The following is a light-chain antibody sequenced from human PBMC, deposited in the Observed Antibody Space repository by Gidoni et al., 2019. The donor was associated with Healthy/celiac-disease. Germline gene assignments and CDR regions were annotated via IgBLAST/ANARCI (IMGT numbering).Light chain of an antibody. CDR1: QDIINY. J-gene: IGKJ2*01. Sequence: DSQMTQSPSSLSASVGDRVTITSHASQDIINYLNWYQQKPWKAPKLLIYDASNLETGVPSRFSGSGSGTDFTFTISSLQSEDIATYYCQQYDNLPYTFGQXTKLEIK. CDR3: QQYDNLPYT. V-gene: IGKV1-33*01. CDR2: DAS.